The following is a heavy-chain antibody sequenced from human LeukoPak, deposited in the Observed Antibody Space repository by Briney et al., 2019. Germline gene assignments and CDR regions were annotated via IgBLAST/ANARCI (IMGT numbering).Heavy chain of an antibody. CDR1: GFTFTSSA. CDR3: AALGRGHKSDGSGSSYFFDY. D-gene: IGHD3-10*01. CDR2: IVVGSGNT. Sequence: SVKVSCKASGFTFTSSAMQWVRQACGQRLEWIGWIVVGSGNTNYAQKFQERVTITRDMSTSTAYMELSSPRSEDTAVYYCAALGRGHKSDGSGSSYFFDYWGQGTLVTVSS. J-gene: IGHJ4*02. V-gene: IGHV1-58*02.